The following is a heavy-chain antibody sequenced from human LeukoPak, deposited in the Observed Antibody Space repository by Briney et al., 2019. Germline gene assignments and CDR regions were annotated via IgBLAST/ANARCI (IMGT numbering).Heavy chain of an antibody. D-gene: IGHD3-10*01. CDR1: GYTFTSYY. CDR2: MNPNSGNT. J-gene: IGHJ5*02. CDR3: ARPRTRVRGANWFDP. Sequence: ASVKVSCKASGYTFTSYYMHWVRQAPGQGLEWMGWMNPNSGNTGYAQKFQGRVTMTRNTSISTAYMELSSLRSEDTAVYYCARPRTRVRGANWFDPWGQGALVTVSS. V-gene: IGHV1-8*02.